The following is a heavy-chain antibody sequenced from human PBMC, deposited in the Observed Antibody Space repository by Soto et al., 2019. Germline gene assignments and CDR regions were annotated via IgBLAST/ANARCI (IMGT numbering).Heavy chain of an antibody. D-gene: IGHD3-22*01. Sequence: GGSLRLSCAASGFTFSSYSMNWVRQAPGKGLEWVSSISSSSSYIYYADSVKGRFTISRDNAKNSLYLQMNSLRAEDTAVYYCARDYQKGYDYDSSGYPLRNWFDPWGQGTLVTVSS. CDR1: GFTFSSYS. V-gene: IGHV3-21*01. CDR2: ISSSSSYI. CDR3: ARDYQKGYDYDSSGYPLRNWFDP. J-gene: IGHJ5*02.